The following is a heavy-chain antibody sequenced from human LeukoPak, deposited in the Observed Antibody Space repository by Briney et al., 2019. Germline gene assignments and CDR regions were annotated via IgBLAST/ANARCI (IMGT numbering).Heavy chain of an antibody. CDR2: ISGSGGTT. J-gene: IGHJ5*01. D-gene: IGHD2/OR15-2a*01. Sequence: GGSLRLSCTASGFTFINYAVSWVRQVPGKGLEWVSAISGSGGTTYYADSVKGRFTISRDNSKNTLDLQMNSLRAEDTAIYYCAKNPSLGTYFRFDSWGQGTLVTVSS. CDR1: GFTFINYA. V-gene: IGHV3-23*01. CDR3: AKNPSLGTYFRFDS.